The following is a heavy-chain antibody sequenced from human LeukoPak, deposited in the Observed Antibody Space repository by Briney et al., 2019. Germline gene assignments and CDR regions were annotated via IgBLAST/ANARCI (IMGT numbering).Heavy chain of an antibody. CDR3: TKVARLGWEPLSYYFDY. CDR1: GFTFSNYG. V-gene: IGHV3-30*02. D-gene: IGHD1-14*01. Sequence: GGSLRLSCAASGFTFSNYGMHWVRQAPGKGLEWVAVISSDGTKKYYADSVKGRFTISRDNSKNMLYLQMNSLRAEDTAVYYCTKVARLGWEPLSYYFDYWGQGTLVTVSS. CDR2: ISSDGTKK. J-gene: IGHJ4*02.